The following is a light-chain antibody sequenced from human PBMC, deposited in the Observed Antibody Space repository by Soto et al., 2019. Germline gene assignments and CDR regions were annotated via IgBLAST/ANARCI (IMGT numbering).Light chain of an antibody. J-gene: IGKJ1*01. Sequence: EIVMTQSPATLSVSPGECATLSCRASQSVRSNLAWYQQRPGQAPRLLIYAASTRATGIPARFSGSGSGTEFTLTIDSLQSEDFAVYYCQQYNNWPRTFGQGTKVEIK. CDR3: QQYNNWPRT. CDR1: QSVRSN. V-gene: IGKV3-15*01. CDR2: AAS.